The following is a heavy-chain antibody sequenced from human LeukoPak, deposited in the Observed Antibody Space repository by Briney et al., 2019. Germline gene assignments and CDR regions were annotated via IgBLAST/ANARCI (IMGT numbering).Heavy chain of an antibody. J-gene: IGHJ4*02. V-gene: IGHV3-23*01. CDR3: VRPTMSTVTRFQY. CDR2: ISGSGGTT. D-gene: IGHD4-4*01. CDR1: GFTFSSYA. Sequence: GGSLRFSCATSGFTFSSYAMSWVRQAPGKGLEWVSGISGSGGTTYYADSVKGRFTISRDNSKNTLYLQMNSLRAEDTAIYYCVRPTMSTVTRFQYWGQGTLVTVSS.